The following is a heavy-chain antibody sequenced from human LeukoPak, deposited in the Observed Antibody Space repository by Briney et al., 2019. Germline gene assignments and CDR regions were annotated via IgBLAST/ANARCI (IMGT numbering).Heavy chain of an antibody. D-gene: IGHD5-18*01. CDR1: GFTFSNYW. J-gene: IGHJ4*02. Sequence: GGSLRLSCAASGFTFSNYWMSWVRQAPGKGLEWVANIKQDGSEEYYVGSVKGRFIISRDNAKNSLYLQMNSLRVEDTAVYYCARAKASAMFSSDYWGQGTLVTVSS. CDR2: IKQDGSEE. CDR3: ARAKASAMFSSDY. V-gene: IGHV3-7*03.